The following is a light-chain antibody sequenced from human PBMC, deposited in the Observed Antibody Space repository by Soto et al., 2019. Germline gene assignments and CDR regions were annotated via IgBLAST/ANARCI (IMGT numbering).Light chain of an antibody. J-gene: IGLJ1*01. CDR1: SSDVGYYNY. CDR3: SSYAAGSIYV. Sequence: QSALTQPASVSGSPGQSITISCTGTSSDVGYYNYVSWFQQHPGKAPTLMIYEVVNRPSGVSIRFSGSKSGDTASLTISGLQAEDEADYYCSSYAAGSIYVFGTGTKLTVL. CDR2: EVV. V-gene: IGLV2-14*01.